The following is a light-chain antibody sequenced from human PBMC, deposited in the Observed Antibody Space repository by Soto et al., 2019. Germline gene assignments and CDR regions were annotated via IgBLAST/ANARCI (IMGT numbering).Light chain of an antibody. V-gene: IGKV1-5*03. CDR3: QQYNSYWT. J-gene: IGKJ1*01. CDR2: KAS. Sequence: DLQMTQSPSTPSASVGARVTITCRASQSISSWLAWYQQKPGKAPKLLIYKASSLESGVPSRFSGSGSGTEFTLTISSLQPDDFATYYCQQYNSYWTFGQGTKVDIK. CDR1: QSISSW.